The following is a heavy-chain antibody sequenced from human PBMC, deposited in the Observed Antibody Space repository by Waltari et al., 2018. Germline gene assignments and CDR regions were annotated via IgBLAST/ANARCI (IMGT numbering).Heavy chain of an antibody. CDR3: ARGARADFWSGYSFDY. V-gene: IGHV4-34*01. CDR2: INHSEST. Sequence: QVQLQQWGAGLLKPSETLSLTCAVYGGSFSGYYWSWIRQPPGKGLEWIGEINHSESTNYNPSPKCRVTISVDTSKNQFSLKLSSVTAADTAVYYCARGARADFWSGYSFDYWGQGTLVTVSS. CDR1: GGSFSGYY. J-gene: IGHJ4*02. D-gene: IGHD3-3*01.